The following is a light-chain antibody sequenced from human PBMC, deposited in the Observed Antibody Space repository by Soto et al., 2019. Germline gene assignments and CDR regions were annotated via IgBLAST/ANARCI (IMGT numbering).Light chain of an antibody. J-gene: IGKJ2*01. CDR1: QSISTY. CDR3: QESYSTPYT. Sequence: DIQMTQSPSSLSASLGDRVTITCRASQSISTYLNWYQQKPGKAPKLLIYAASSLQSGVPSRFSGSGCGKDFTLTISSLQPEDFATYFCQESYSTPYTFGLGTNVDIK. CDR2: AAS. V-gene: IGKV1-39*01.